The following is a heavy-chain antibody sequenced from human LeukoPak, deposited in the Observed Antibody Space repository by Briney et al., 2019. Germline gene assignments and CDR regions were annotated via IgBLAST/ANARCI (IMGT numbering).Heavy chain of an antibody. D-gene: IGHD3-22*01. CDR2: IRSKAYGGTT. CDR1: GFTFSSYA. CDR3: TRRYNYDSSGYYYVRDAFDI. Sequence: SGGSLRLSCAASGFTFSSYAMHWVRQAPGKGLEWVGFIRSKAYGGTTKNAASVTGRFTISRDDSRSIAYLQMNSLKTEDTAVYYCTRRYNYDSSGYYYVRDAFDIWGQGTMVTVSS. J-gene: IGHJ3*02. V-gene: IGHV3-49*04.